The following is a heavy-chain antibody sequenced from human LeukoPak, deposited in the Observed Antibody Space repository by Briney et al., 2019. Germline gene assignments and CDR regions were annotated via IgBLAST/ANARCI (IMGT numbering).Heavy chain of an antibody. J-gene: IGHJ4*02. Sequence: GGSLRLSCAGAGFTLSNYWMSWVRQAPGKGLEWVANIRQDGDEKYYVDSVKGRFTISRDNPKNSLYLQMNSLRAEDTAIYYCARLRAAQTYDCWGQGTLVTVSS. CDR2: IRQDGDEK. V-gene: IGHV3-7*04. CDR1: GFTLSNYW. CDR3: ARLRAAQTYDC. D-gene: IGHD6-13*01.